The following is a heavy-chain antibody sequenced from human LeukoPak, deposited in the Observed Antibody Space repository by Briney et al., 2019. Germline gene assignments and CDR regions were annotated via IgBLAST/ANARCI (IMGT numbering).Heavy chain of an antibody. V-gene: IGHV4-34*01. CDR1: GGSFSGYY. Sequence: SETLSLTCAVYGGSFSGYYWSWIRQPPGKGLEWIGEINHSGSTNYNPSLKSRVTISVDTSKNQFSLKPSSVTAADTAVYYCARAEQQLVPFDPWGQGTLVTVSS. D-gene: IGHD6-13*01. J-gene: IGHJ5*02. CDR3: ARAEQQLVPFDP. CDR2: INHSGST.